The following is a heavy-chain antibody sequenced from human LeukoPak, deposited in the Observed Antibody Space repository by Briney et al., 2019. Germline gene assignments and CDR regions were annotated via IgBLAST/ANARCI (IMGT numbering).Heavy chain of an antibody. CDR1: GYSFTTYW. Sequence: GESLKISFKGSGYSFTTYWIGWVRQMPGKGLEWMGIIYPLDSDIRYSPSFQGQVTISAAKSITTAYLQWSSLQASDTAMYYCATPLTTPGGFDYWGQGTLVTVSS. V-gene: IGHV5-51*01. D-gene: IGHD4-11*01. CDR2: IYPLDSDI. CDR3: ATPLTTPGGFDY. J-gene: IGHJ4*02.